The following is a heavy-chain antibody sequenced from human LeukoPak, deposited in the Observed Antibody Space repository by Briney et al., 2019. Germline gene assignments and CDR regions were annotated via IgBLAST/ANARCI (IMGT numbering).Heavy chain of an antibody. Sequence: SETLSLTCTVSGGSISSYYWSRIRQPPGKGLEWIGYIYYSGSTNYNPSLKSRVTISVDTSKNEFSPKLSSVTAADTAVYYCARADGYYYGMDVWGQGTTVTVS. CDR3: ARADGYYYGMDV. CDR2: IYYSGST. J-gene: IGHJ6*02. CDR1: GGSISSYY. D-gene: IGHD5-24*01. V-gene: IGHV4-59*01.